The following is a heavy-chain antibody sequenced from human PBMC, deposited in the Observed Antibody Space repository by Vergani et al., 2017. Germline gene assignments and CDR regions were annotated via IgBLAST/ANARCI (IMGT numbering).Heavy chain of an antibody. CDR1: GFTFSSYA. D-gene: IGHD2-15*01. V-gene: IGHV3-30-3*01. CDR3: ARSSGGSCYSEFSGY. Sequence: VQLVESGGGLVQPGRSLRLSCAASGFTFSSYAMHWVRQAPGKGLEWVAVISYDGSNKYYADSVKGRFTISRDNSKNTLYLQMNSLRAEDTAVYYCARSSGGSCYSEFSGYWGQGTLVTVSS. CDR2: ISYDGSNK. J-gene: IGHJ4*02.